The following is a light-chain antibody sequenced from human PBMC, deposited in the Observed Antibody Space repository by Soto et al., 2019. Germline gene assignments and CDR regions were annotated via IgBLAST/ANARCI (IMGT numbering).Light chain of an antibody. CDR2: RNN. J-gene: IGLJ2*01. CDR1: SSNIGSAY. CDR3: AASDNSLVV. V-gene: IGLV1-47*01. Sequence: QSVLTQPPSASGTPGQTVTISCSGSSSNIGSAYIYWYQHLPGTAPKLLIYRNNQRPSGVPDRFSATKYCTSASLAISGLRSDDDADYYCAASDNSLVVFGGGTKLTVL.